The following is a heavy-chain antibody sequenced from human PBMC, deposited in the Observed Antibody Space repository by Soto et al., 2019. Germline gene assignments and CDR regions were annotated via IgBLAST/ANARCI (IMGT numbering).Heavy chain of an antibody. CDR1: GYTFTGYG. D-gene: IGHD2-21*02. CDR3: ARGGTAEADF. Sequence: QAQLVQSGAEVQEPGASVKVSCKASGYTFTGYGITWVRQAPGQGLEWMGWASPLSATTNYAPKFQGRVTMTTDTSTNMAYMELRSLRSDDTAVYYCARGGTAEADFWGQGTLVTVSS. V-gene: IGHV1-18*01. CDR2: ASPLSATT. J-gene: IGHJ4*02.